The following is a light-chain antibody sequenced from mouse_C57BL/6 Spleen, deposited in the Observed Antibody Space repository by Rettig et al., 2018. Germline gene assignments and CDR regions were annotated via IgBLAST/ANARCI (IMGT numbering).Light chain of an antibody. CDR3: QQWSGNPPT. CDR2: DTS. CDR1: SSVNY. Sequence: QTVLTQSPAIMSASPGEKVTMTCSASSSVNYMHWYQQKSGTSPKRWIYDTSKLASGVPARFSGSGSGTSYSLTISSMEAEDAATYYCQQWSGNPPTFGGGTKLEIK. J-gene: IGKJ2*01. V-gene: IGKV4-59*01.